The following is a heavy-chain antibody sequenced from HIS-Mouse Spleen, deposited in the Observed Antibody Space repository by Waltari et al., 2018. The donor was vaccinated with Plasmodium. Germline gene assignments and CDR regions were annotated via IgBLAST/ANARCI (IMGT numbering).Heavy chain of an antibody. CDR1: GFTFSDYY. D-gene: IGHD1-26*01. CDR3: ARDGGVGAFDY. J-gene: IGHJ4*02. V-gene: IGHV3-11*01. CDR2: SSRRGSTI. Sequence: QVQLVESGGGLVKPGGSLRLSCAASGFTFSDYYMSWIRQAPGKVSGCVSHSSRRGSTIYYADAVKGRFTISRDNANNLLYLQMNSLRAEDTAVYYCARDGGVGAFDYWGQGTLVTVSS.